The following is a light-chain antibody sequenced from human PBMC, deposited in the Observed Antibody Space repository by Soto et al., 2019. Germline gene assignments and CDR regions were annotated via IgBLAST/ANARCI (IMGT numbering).Light chain of an antibody. V-gene: IGKV3-15*01. CDR2: GAS. CDR3: QQYNNKPSYT. J-gene: IGKJ2*01. Sequence: EIVMTQSPATLSVSPGERATLSCRASQSVSSNLAWYQQKPGQAPRLLIYGASTRATGIPARFSGSGSGTEFTLTLSSLQSEDFAVYYCQQYNNKPSYTFGQGTKLEIK. CDR1: QSVSSN.